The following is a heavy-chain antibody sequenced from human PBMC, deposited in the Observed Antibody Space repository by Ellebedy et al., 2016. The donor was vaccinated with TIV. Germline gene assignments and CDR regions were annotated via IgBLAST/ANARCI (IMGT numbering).Heavy chain of an antibody. CDR1: GHIFTSYG. V-gene: IGHV1-3*04. CDR2: INTGNGNT. Sequence: ASVKVSCXASGHIFTSYGLHWLRQAPGQGPEWMGWINTGNGNTKYSQIFQGRVTITIDYMELTSLTSADTAVYYCATRTWVDPMDVWGPGTTVTVSS. D-gene: IGHD1-26*01. J-gene: IGHJ6*02. CDR3: ATRTWVDPMDV.